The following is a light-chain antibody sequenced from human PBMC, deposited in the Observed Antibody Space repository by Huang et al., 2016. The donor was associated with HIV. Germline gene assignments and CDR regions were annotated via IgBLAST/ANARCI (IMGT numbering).Light chain of an antibody. CDR3: QESYSPLRVT. V-gene: IGKV1-39*01. Sequence: DIHMTQSPPSLSASVGDRVTITCRASQSITNFLNWYQQKSGQAPKLLIYDASTLQSGVPSRFSGGGSGTDFTLTINSLQPEDTAIYYCQESYSPLRVTFGPGTKVDI. J-gene: IGKJ3*01. CDR2: DAS. CDR1: QSITNF.